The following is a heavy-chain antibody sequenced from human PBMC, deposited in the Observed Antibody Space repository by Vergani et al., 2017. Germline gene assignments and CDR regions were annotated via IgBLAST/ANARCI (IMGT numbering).Heavy chain of an antibody. Sequence: QVRLMQSAAEVKKPGASVRVSCKASGYTFTGYFIHWVRQAPGQGLEWMGWINPNRGVTNYGQKFHGRVSMTSDTSTNTVYMELSRLKSDDTALYYCAKDRANSGAYPFDFWGPGTLVTVSS. CDR1: GYTFTGYF. J-gene: IGHJ4*02. CDR3: AKDRANSGAYPFDF. V-gene: IGHV1-2*02. CDR2: INPNRGVT. D-gene: IGHD1-26*01.